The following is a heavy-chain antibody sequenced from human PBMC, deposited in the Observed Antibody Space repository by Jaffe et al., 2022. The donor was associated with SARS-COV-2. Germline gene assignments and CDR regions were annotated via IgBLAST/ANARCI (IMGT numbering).Heavy chain of an antibody. D-gene: IGHD4-17*01. J-gene: IGHJ4*02. CDR3: ARADYGDYVIFDY. CDR1: GGSISSSSYY. V-gene: IGHV4-39*01. Sequence: QLQLQESGPGLVKPSETLSLTCTVSGGSISSSSYYWGWIRQPPGKGLEWIGSIYYSGSTYYNPSLKSRVTISVDTSKNQFSLKLSSVTAADTAVYYCARADYGDYVIFDYWGQGTLVTVSS. CDR2: IYYSGST.